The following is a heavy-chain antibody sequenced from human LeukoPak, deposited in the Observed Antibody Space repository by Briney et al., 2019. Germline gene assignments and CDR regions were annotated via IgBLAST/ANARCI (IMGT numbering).Heavy chain of an antibody. Sequence: GGSLRLSCAASGFTFSSSSMNWVRQAPGKGLEWAAFISYDGSIKYYADSVKGRFTISRDNSKNTLYLQMSSLRTEDTAVYYCARDRSRNYSCDHWGQGTLVSVSS. CDR1: GFTFSSSS. D-gene: IGHD1-7*01. V-gene: IGHV3-30*03. CDR3: ARDRSRNYSCDH. J-gene: IGHJ4*02. CDR2: ISYDGSIK.